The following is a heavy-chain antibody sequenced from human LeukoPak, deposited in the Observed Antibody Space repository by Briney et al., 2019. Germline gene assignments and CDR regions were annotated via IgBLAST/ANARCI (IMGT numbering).Heavy chain of an antibody. Sequence: GGSLRLSCAASGFTFSSYAMSWVRQAPGKGLEWVANIKQDGSEKYYVDSVKGRFTISRDNAKNSLYLQMNSLRAEDTAVYYCARVSKKQWLVGYYFDYWGQGTLVTVSS. CDR1: GFTFSSYA. CDR2: IKQDGSEK. V-gene: IGHV3-7*01. CDR3: ARVSKKQWLVGYYFDY. D-gene: IGHD6-19*01. J-gene: IGHJ4*02.